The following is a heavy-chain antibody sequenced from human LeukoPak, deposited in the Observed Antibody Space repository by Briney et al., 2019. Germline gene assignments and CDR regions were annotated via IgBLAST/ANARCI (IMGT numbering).Heavy chain of an antibody. CDR1: GYTFTDEY. V-gene: IGHV1-2*02. CDR2: INPKNGAT. J-gene: IGHJ4*02. Sequence: ASVRVSCKASGYTFTDEYIHWVRQVPGQGFEWMAWINPKNGATNVALKFRGRVTLTRDTSISTAYMAVSRLRSDDTAVYYCARARGHIYGHCDYWGQGTLVTVPS. D-gene: IGHD5-18*01. CDR3: ARARGHIYGHCDY.